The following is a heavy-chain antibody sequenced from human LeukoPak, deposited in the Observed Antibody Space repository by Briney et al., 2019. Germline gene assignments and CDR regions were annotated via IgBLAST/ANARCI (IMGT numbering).Heavy chain of an antibody. J-gene: IGHJ4*02. CDR2: ITVSGGYT. CDR1: GFTPSNDA. V-gene: IGHV3-23*01. D-gene: IGHD3-22*01. CDR3: AKGTITLRVSVGFDY. Sequence: GRSQRLSCAAAGFTPSNDAMRCVRQAPGKVMECVSTITVSGGYTYYADSVKGGFTTSRNNPQNTLYLLMNSMRAEETAVYYCAKGTITLRVSVGFDYWGQGTLVTVSS.